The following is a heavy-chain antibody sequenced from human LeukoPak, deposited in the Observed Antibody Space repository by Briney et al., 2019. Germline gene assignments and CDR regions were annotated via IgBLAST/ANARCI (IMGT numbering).Heavy chain of an antibody. D-gene: IGHD4-17*01. J-gene: IGHJ4*02. V-gene: IGHV3-21*01. CDR1: GFTFSSYS. CDR2: ISSSSSYI. Sequence: PGGSLRLSCAASGFTFSSYSMNWVRQAPGKGLEWVSSISSSSSYIYYADSVKGRFTISRDNAKNSLYLQMNSLRAEDTAVYYCARKGDDYGDYPTSVDYWGQGTLVTVSS. CDR3: ARKGDDYGDYPTSVDY.